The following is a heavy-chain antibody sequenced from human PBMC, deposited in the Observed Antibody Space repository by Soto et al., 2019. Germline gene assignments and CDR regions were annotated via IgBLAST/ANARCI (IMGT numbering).Heavy chain of an antibody. J-gene: IGHJ4*02. V-gene: IGHV3-23*01. CDR3: ANVGGVITTRHIDY. CDR2: INDRGGDT. Sequence: EVQLLESGGGLVQPGGSLRLSCAASGFTFGSYAMSWVRQAPGKGLEWVSTINDRGGDTKYADSVKGRFTISRDNSKNTLYLQMNSLRAEDTAIYYCANVGGVITTRHIDYWGLGTLVTVSA. CDR1: GFTFGSYA. D-gene: IGHD3-16*01.